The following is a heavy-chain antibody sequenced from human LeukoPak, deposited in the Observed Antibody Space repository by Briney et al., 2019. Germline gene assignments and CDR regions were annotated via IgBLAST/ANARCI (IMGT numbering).Heavy chain of an antibody. V-gene: IGHV4-34*01. D-gene: IGHD4-17*01. J-gene: IGHJ4*02. Sequence: PSETLSLTCAVYGGSLSGYYWSWIRQPPGKGLEWIGEINHSGSTNYNPTLKSRVTISADTSKNQFSLKLSSVTAADTAVYYCARRTVTSRLDYWGQGTLVTVSS. CDR2: INHSGST. CDR1: GGSLSGYY. CDR3: ARRTVTSRLDY.